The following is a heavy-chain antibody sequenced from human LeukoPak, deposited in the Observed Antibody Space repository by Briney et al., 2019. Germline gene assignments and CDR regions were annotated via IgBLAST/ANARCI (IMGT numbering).Heavy chain of an antibody. CDR1: GFTVSSNY. V-gene: IGHV3-53*01. J-gene: IGHJ6*03. Sequence: GGSLRLSCAASGFTVSSNYMSWVRQAPGKGLERVSVIYSGGSTYYADSVKGRFTISRDNSKNTLYLQMNSLRAEDTAVYYCARVDGYYYYYMDVWGKGTTVTVSS. D-gene: IGHD5-24*01. CDR2: IYSGGST. CDR3: ARVDGYYYYYMDV.